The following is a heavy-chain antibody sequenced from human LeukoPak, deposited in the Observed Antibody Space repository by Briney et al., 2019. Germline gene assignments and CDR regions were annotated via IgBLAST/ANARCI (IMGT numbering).Heavy chain of an antibody. V-gene: IGHV3-23*01. CDR3: AKELRGYSYGHFDY. J-gene: IGHJ4*02. D-gene: IGHD5-18*01. Sequence: GGSLRLSCAASGFTFSSYAMSWVRQAPGKGLEWVSTISGSGGSTYSADSVKGRFTISRDNSKNTLYLQMNSLRAEDTAVYYCAKELRGYSYGHFDYWGQGTLVTVSS. CDR1: GFTFSSYA. CDR2: ISGSGGST.